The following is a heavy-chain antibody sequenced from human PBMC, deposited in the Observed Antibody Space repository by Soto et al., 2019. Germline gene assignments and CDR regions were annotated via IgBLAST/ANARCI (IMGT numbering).Heavy chain of an antibody. CDR1: GYTLTELS. Sequence: ASVKVSCKVSGYTLTELSMHWVRQAPGKGLEWMGGFDPEDGETIYAQKFQGRVTMTEDTSTDTAYMELRSLRSDDTAVYYCARGPLGEDIVVVVAATGWDYYYGMDVWGQGTTVTVSS. CDR2: FDPEDGET. J-gene: IGHJ6*02. V-gene: IGHV1-24*01. D-gene: IGHD2-15*01. CDR3: ARGPLGEDIVVVVAATGWDYYYGMDV.